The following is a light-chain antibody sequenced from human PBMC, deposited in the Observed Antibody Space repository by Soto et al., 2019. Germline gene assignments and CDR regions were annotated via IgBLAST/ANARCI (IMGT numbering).Light chain of an antibody. CDR3: KQRANWPLT. V-gene: IGKV3-11*01. Sequence: EIVLTQSPATLSLSPGERATLSCRASQSISNYLAWYQQKPGQAPRLLIYDASKRATGFPARFSGSGSGTDFTLTISSLEPEDLAVYYCKQRANWPLTFGGGTKVDIK. J-gene: IGKJ4*01. CDR2: DAS. CDR1: QSISNY.